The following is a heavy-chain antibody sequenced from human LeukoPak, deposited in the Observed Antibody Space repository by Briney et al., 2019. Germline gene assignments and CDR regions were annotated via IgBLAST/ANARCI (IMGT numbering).Heavy chain of an antibody. CDR2: INSDGSTT. CDR3: IVANCGGDCPH. V-gene: IGHV3-74*01. D-gene: IGHD2-21*02. CDR1: GFTFSNYW. Sequence: GGSLRLSCAASGFTFSNYWMYWVRQVPGKGLVWVSHINSDGSTTRYADSVKGRFTISRDNAKNTLYLQMDSLRAEDTSVYYCIVANCGGDCPHWGQGTLVTVSS. J-gene: IGHJ4*02.